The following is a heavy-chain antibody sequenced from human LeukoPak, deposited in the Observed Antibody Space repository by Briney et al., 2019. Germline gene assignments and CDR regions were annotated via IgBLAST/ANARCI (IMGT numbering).Heavy chain of an antibody. CDR1: AFTFSSYW. CDR3: AKRIWSGYLYYYYGMDV. J-gene: IGHJ6*02. V-gene: IGHV3-74*01. CDR2: INSDGSSR. D-gene: IGHD3-3*01. Sequence: TGGSLRLSCATSAFTFSSYWMHWVRQAPGKGLVWVSRINSDGSSRSYADYVKGRFTISRDDAKNTLYLQMSSLRAEDTAVYYCAKRIWSGYLYYYYGMDVWGQGTTVTVSS.